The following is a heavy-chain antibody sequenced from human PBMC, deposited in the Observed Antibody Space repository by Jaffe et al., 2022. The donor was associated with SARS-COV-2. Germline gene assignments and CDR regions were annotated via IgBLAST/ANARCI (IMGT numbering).Heavy chain of an antibody. D-gene: IGHD2-21*02. J-gene: IGHJ4*02. V-gene: IGHV3-48*02. CDR2: ISTSSGAI. Sequence: EVQLVESGGGLVQPGGSLRLSCAGSGFTFSSYTMNWVRQSPGKGLEWISYISTSSGAIYYANSVKGRFTISRDNAKNSLYLQMNSLRDEDTAVYYCATHGQYCGGDCYYDYWGRGTLVTVSS. CDR1: GFTFSSYT. CDR3: ATHGQYCGGDCYYDY.